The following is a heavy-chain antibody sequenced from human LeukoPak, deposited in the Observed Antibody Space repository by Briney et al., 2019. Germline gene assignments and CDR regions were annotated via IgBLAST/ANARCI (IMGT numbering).Heavy chain of an antibody. V-gene: IGHV3-21*01. CDR1: GFTFSSYN. CDR3: ARVGYNWNYLGWFDP. CDR2: ISSSSYI. D-gene: IGHD1-7*01. J-gene: IGHJ5*02. Sequence: GGSLRLSCAASGFTFSSYNMNWVRQAPGKGLEWVSSISSSSYIYYADSVKGRFTISRDNAKNSLYLQMNSLRAEDTAVYYCARVGYNWNYLGWFDPWGQGTLVTVSS.